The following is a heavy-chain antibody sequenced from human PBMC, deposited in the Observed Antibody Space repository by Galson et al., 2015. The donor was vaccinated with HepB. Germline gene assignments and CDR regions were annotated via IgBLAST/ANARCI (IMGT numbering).Heavy chain of an antibody. Sequence: SLRLSCAAPGFTFSAYGMNWVRQAPGKGLEWVSFISISSSTIYQADSVKGRFTISRDNGKSSLFLQMNSLRGEDTAVYYCARGADSSGYFDYWGQGTLVTVSS. V-gene: IGHV3-48*01. CDR1: GFTFSAYG. J-gene: IGHJ4*02. CDR2: ISISSSTI. D-gene: IGHD3-22*01. CDR3: ARGADSSGYFDY.